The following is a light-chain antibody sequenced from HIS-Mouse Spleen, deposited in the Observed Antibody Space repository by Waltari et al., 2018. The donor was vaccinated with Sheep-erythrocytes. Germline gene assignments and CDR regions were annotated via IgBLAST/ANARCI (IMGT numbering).Light chain of an antibody. J-gene: IGLJ1*01. CDR1: RRDVGGYNY. Sequence: QSALTQPRSVSGSPGQSVTISCTGTRRDVGGYNYVSWYHKHPGKAPKRIIYDVSKRPSGVPDRFSGSKSGNTASLTISGLQAEDEADYYCCSYAGSYNHVFATGTKVTVL. CDR2: DVS. V-gene: IGLV2-11*01. CDR3: CSYAGSYNHV.